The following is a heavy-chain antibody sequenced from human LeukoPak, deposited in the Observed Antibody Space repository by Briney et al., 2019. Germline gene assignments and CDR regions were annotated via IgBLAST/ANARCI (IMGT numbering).Heavy chain of an antibody. CDR3: AGDRGHDYGNAFDI. Sequence: GGSLRLSCAASGFTFSSYSMNWVRQAPGKGLEWVSSISSSSSYIYYADSVKGRFTISRDNAKNSLYLQMNSLRAEDTAVYYCAGDRGHDYGNAFDIWGQGTMVTVSS. CDR2: ISSSSSYI. J-gene: IGHJ3*02. CDR1: GFTFSSYS. V-gene: IGHV3-21*01. D-gene: IGHD4-17*01.